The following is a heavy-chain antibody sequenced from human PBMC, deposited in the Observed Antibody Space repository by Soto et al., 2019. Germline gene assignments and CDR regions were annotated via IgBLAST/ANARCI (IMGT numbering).Heavy chain of an antibody. CDR2: IIPIFGTA. Sequence: GASVKVSCKASGGTFSSYAISWVRQAPGQGLEWMGGIIPIFGTANYAQKFQGRVTITADESTSTAYMELSSLRSEDTAVYYCARGYCSSTSCYNRAGDYWGQGTLVTVSS. V-gene: IGHV1-69*13. J-gene: IGHJ4*02. CDR1: GGTFSSYA. CDR3: ARGYCSSTSCYNRAGDY. D-gene: IGHD2-2*02.